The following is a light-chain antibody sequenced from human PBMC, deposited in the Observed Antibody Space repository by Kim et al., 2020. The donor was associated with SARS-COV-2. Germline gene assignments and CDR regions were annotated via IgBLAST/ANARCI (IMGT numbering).Light chain of an antibody. V-gene: IGLV10-54*04. CDR3: SAWDISLSAWV. J-gene: IGLJ3*02. CDR1: SNNVGNQG. Sequence: LTQPPSVSKGLRQTATLTCTGNSNNVGNQGVAWLQQHQGHPPKLLSYANNNRLSGTSQRFSASRSGNTASLTTTELQPEDEADYYCSAWDISLSAWVFGGGTKLTVL. CDR2: ANN.